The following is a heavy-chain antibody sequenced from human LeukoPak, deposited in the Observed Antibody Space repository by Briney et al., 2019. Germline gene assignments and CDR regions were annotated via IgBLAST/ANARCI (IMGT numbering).Heavy chain of an antibody. CDR1: GGTFSSYA. J-gene: IGHJ5*02. CDR3: AREGSGMVRGVFDP. Sequence: GASVKVSCKASGGTFSSYAISWVRQAPGQGLEWTGGIIPIFGTANYAQKFQGRVTITADKSTSTAYMELSSLRSEDTAVYYCAREGSGMVRGVFDPWGQGTLVTVSS. V-gene: IGHV1-69*06. CDR2: IIPIFGTA. D-gene: IGHD3-10*01.